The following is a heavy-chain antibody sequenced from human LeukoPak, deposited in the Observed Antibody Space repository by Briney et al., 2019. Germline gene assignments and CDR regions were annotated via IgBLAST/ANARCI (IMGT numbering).Heavy chain of an antibody. J-gene: IGHJ4*02. Sequence: GGSLRLSCAASGFTFSSYEMNWVRQAPGKGLEWVSYISRSGSTTYYADSVKGRFTISRDNAKNSLYLQMKSLRAEDTAVYYCARVASGYSEQFDSWGQGTLVTVSS. D-gene: IGHD3-3*01. CDR2: ISRSGSTT. CDR1: GFTFSSYE. CDR3: ARVASGYSEQFDS. V-gene: IGHV3-48*03.